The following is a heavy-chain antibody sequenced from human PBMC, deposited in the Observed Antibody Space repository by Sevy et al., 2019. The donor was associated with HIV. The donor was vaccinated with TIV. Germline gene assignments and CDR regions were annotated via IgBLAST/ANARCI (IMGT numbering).Heavy chain of an antibody. CDR1: GFTFSSYG. Sequence: GGSLRLSCAASGFTFSSYGMHWVRQAPGKGLEWVAVISYDGSNKYYADSVKGRFTISRDNSKNTLYLQMNSLRAEDMAVYYCANGAGYSYGYIDAFDIWGQGTMVTVSS. J-gene: IGHJ3*02. D-gene: IGHD5-18*01. V-gene: IGHV3-30*18. CDR3: ANGAGYSYGYIDAFDI. CDR2: ISYDGSNK.